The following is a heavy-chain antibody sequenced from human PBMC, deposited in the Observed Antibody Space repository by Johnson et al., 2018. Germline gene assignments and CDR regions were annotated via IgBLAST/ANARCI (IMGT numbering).Heavy chain of an antibody. D-gene: IGHD3-16*01. CDR3: AKDKRFGDFPYYYYYMDV. CDR1: GFTFSSYG. V-gene: IGHV3-30*18. Sequence: QVQLVESGGGVVQPGRSLRLSCAASGFTFSSYGMHWVRQAPGKGLEWVAVISYDGSDKYYADSVKGRFTISRDSSKNTLYLQMNSLRAEDTAVYYCAKDKRFGDFPYYYYYMDVWGKGTTVTVSS. CDR2: ISYDGSDK. J-gene: IGHJ6*03.